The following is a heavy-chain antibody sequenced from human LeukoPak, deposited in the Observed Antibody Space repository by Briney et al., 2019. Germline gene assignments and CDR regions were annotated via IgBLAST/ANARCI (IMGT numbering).Heavy chain of an antibody. V-gene: IGHV4-4*07. CDR1: GFTVSSNY. CDR3: ARVSSAGIWDY. D-gene: IGHD6-19*01. Sequence: GSLRLSCAASGFTVSSNYMSWIRQPAGKGLEWIGRIYTSGSTNYNPSLKSRVTMSVDTSKNQFSLKLSSVTAADTAVYYCARVSSAGIWDYWGQGTLVTVSS. J-gene: IGHJ4*02. CDR2: IYTSGST.